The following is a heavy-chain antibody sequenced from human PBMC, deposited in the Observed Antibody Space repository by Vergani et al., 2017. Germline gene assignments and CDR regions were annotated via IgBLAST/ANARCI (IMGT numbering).Heavy chain of an antibody. V-gene: IGHV3-21*01. CDR1: GFTFSSYS. CDR3: ARDRYYLSSGSYPYLYYYGLDV. Sequence: EVQLVESGGGLVKRGGSLRLSCAASGFTFSSYSMNWVRQAPGKGLEWVSSISSSSSYIHYSDSLKGRLTISRDNAKSSLYLYMNSLSAEDTGVYYCARDRYYLSSGSYPYLYYYGLDVWGQGTAVTVSS. D-gene: IGHD3-10*01. J-gene: IGHJ6*02. CDR2: ISSSSSYI.